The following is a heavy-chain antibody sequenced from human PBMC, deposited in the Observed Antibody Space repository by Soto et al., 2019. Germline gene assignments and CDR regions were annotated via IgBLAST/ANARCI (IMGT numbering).Heavy chain of an antibody. Sequence: ASVKVSCKASGYTFTTFPIHWVRQAPGQSLEWMGWIHAGNGNTKYSQKFPGRVTITRDTSASTAYMELSSLRSEDTAVYYCATQSNYYYYYMDVWGKGTTVTVS. CDR1: GYTFTTFP. CDR3: ATQSNYYYYYMDV. V-gene: IGHV1-3*01. J-gene: IGHJ6*03. CDR2: IHAGNGNT.